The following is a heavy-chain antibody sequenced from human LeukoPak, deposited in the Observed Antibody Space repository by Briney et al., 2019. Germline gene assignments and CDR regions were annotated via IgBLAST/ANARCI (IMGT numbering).Heavy chain of an antibody. CDR1: GFTFSSYA. V-gene: IGHV3-23*01. Sequence: GGSLRLSCAASGFTFSSYAMSWVRQAPGKGLEWVSAISGSGGSTYYADSVKGRFTISRDNSKNTLYLQMNSLRAEDTAVYYCAKVLRLSFYDFWSGPNWFDPWGQGTLVTVSS. CDR2: ISGSGGST. D-gene: IGHD3-3*01. J-gene: IGHJ5*02. CDR3: AKVLRLSFYDFWSGPNWFDP.